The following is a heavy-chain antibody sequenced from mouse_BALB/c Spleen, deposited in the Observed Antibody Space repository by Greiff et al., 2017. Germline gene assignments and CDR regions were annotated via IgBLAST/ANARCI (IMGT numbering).Heavy chain of an antibody. Sequence: EVQLVESGPSLVKPSQTLSLTCSVTGDSITSGYWNWIRKFPGTKLEYMGYISYSGSTYYNPSLKSRISITRDTSKNQYYLQLNSVTTEDTATYYCARGGYGSSYWFAYWGQGTLVTVSA. CDR3: ARGGYGSSYWFAY. CDR2: ISYSGST. V-gene: IGHV3-8*02. D-gene: IGHD1-1*01. J-gene: IGHJ3*01. CDR1: GDSITSGY.